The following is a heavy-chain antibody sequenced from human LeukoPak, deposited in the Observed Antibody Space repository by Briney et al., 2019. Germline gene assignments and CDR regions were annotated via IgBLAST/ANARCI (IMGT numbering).Heavy chain of an antibody. CDR2: FKSKADGDTT. V-gene: IGHV3-15*01. J-gene: IGHJ4*02. D-gene: IGHD1-26*01. CDR3: TADFGSFALLGH. Sequence: GGSLRLSCAASAYTFTNAWMSWVRQGPGKGLEWLGRFKSKADGDTTGYAAPVKGRFTISRDDSKNSLYLQMDSLKTEDTAVYDCTADFGSFALLGHGGQGWLVTVYS. CDR1: AYTFTNAW.